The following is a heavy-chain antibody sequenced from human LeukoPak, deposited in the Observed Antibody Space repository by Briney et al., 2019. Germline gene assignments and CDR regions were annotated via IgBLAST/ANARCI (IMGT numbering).Heavy chain of an antibody. CDR1: GFTFSSYE. CDR3: ARASGERGGSYFRRQFHFDY. D-gene: IGHD1-26*01. V-gene: IGHV3-48*03. Sequence: GGSLRLSCAASGFTFSSYEMNWVRQAPGKGLEWVSYISSSGSTIYYADSVKGRFTISRDNAKNSLYLQMNSLRAEDTALYYCARASGERGGSYFRRQFHFDYWGQGALVTVSS. CDR2: ISSSGSTI. J-gene: IGHJ4*02.